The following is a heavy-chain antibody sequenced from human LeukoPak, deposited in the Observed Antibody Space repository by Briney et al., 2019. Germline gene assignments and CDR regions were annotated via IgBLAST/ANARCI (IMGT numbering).Heavy chain of an antibody. J-gene: IGHJ4*02. CDR2: ISSSSSTI. D-gene: IGHD6-19*01. CDR3: ARGNSGWYPY. Sequence: GGSLRLSCAASGFTFSSYSMNWVRQAPGKGLEWVSYISSSSSTIYYADSVKGRFTISRDNAKNSLYLQMNSLRAEDTAVYYCARGNSGWYPYWGQGTLVTVSS. CDR1: GFTFSSYS. V-gene: IGHV3-48*04.